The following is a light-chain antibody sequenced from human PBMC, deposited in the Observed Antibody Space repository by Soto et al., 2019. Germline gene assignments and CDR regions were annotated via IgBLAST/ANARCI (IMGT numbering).Light chain of an antibody. Sequence: EIVLTQSPGTLYLSPGEGATLSCRANQTVKGNYIAWYQHKPGQAPRLLIYTASYRPTGIPDRFSGSGSGTDFTLDISRLEPEDFAVYYCQQYGSSPQLTFGGGTRLE. CDR1: QTVKGNY. J-gene: IGKJ4*01. V-gene: IGKV3-20*01. CDR2: TAS. CDR3: QQYGSSPQLT.